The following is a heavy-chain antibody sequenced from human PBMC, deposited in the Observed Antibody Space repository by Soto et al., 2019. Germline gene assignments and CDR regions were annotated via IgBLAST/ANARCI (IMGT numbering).Heavy chain of an antibody. Sequence: SGTLSLTCAVYGGSFSGYYWSWIRQPPGKGLEWIGEINHSGSTNYNPSLKSRVTISVDTSKNQFSLKLSSVTAADTAVYYCARVRGERWLRFPLGSFDYWGQGTLVTVSS. D-gene: IGHD5-12*01. J-gene: IGHJ4*02. V-gene: IGHV4-34*01. CDR1: GGSFSGYY. CDR3: ARVRGERWLRFPLGSFDY. CDR2: INHSGST.